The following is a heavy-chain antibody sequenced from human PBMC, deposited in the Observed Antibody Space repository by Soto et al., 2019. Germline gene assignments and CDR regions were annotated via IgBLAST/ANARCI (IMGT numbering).Heavy chain of an antibody. CDR3: ARKAGSWFDP. CDR2: IYYSGST. V-gene: IGHV4-31*03. J-gene: IGHJ5*02. Sequence: SETLSLTCTVSGGSISSGGYYWSWIRQHPGKGLEWIGYIYYSGSTYYNPSLKSRVTISVDTYKNQFSLKLSSVTAADTAVYYCARKAGSWFDPWGQGTLVTVYS. CDR1: GGSISSGGYY.